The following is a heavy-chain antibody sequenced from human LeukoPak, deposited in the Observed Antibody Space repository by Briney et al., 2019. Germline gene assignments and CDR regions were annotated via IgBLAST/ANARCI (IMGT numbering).Heavy chain of an antibody. CDR1: GYSFTSYW. D-gene: IGHD3-22*01. J-gene: IGHJ4*02. Sequence: GESLKISCKGSGYSFTSYWIGWVRQMPGKGLEWMGIIYPGDSDTRYSPSFQGQVTISADKSISTAYLQSSSLKASDTAMYYCARPGTSSGYLIDYWGQGTLVTVSS. CDR3: ARPGTSSGYLIDY. CDR2: IYPGDSDT. V-gene: IGHV5-51*01.